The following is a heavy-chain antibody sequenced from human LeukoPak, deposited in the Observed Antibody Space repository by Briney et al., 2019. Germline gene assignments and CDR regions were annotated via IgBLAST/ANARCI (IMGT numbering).Heavy chain of an antibody. D-gene: IGHD5-12*01. CDR1: GFTFSSYW. CDR3: ASPRGYGYYLDY. J-gene: IGHJ4*02. Sequence: GGSLRLSCAASGFTFSSYWMSWVRQAPGKGLEWVANIKQDGSAKYYVDSVKGRFTISRDNAKNSLYLQMNSLRAEDTAVYYCASPRGYGYYLDYWGQGTLVTVSS. V-gene: IGHV3-7*01. CDR2: IKQDGSAK.